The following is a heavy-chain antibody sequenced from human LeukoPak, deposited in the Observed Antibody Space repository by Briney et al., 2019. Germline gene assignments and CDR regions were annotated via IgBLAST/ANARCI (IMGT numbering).Heavy chain of an antibody. Sequence: RASVKVSCTASGYTFTSYGISWVRQAPGQGLEWMGWISAYNGNTNYAQKLQGRVTMTTDTSTSTAYMELRNLRSDDTAVYYCARDYYDSSGSLDGMDVWGQGTTVTVSS. D-gene: IGHD3-22*01. CDR1: GYTFTSYG. V-gene: IGHV1-18*01. CDR2: ISAYNGNT. CDR3: ARDYYDSSGSLDGMDV. J-gene: IGHJ6*02.